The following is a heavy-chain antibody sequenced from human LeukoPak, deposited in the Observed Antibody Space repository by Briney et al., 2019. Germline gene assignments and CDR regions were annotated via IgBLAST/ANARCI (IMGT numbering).Heavy chain of an antibody. J-gene: IGHJ4*02. CDR3: ARRNYYGSGSYGQNDY. CDR1: GFTFSSYA. D-gene: IGHD3-10*01. Sequence: GGSLRLSCAASGFTFSSYAMSWVRQAPGKGLEWVSAISGSGGSTYYADSVKGRFTISSDNSKNTLYLQMNSLRAEDTAVYYCARRNYYGSGSYGQNDYWGQGTLVNVSS. CDR2: ISGSGGST. V-gene: IGHV3-23*01.